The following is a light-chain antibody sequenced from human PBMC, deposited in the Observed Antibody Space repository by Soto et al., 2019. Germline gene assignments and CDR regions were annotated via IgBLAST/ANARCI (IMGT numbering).Light chain of an antibody. CDR3: QQLNGYFPLT. V-gene: IGKV1-9*01. CDR1: QGISNY. CDR2: AAS. J-gene: IGKJ4*01. Sequence: IQLTQSPSSLSASVGDRVTVTCRASQGISNYLDWYEQKPGKAPTLLIHAASTLQSGVPSRFSGSGSGTDFTLTISGLQPEDFATYYCQQLNGYFPLTFGGGTKVDIK.